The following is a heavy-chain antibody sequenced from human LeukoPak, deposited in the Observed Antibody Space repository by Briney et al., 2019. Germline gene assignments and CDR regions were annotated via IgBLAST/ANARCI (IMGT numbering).Heavy chain of an antibody. V-gene: IGHV3-23*01. CDR1: GFTFSSYA. J-gene: IGHJ5*02. CDR2: ISGSGGST. Sequence: GGSLRLSCAASGFTFSSYAMSWVRQAPGKGLEWVSTISGSGGSTYYADSVKGRFTISRDNSKNTLYLQMNSLRAEDTAVYYRATFPIAVPGISLWFDPWGQGTLVTVSP. D-gene: IGHD6-19*01. CDR3: ATFPIAVPGISLWFDP.